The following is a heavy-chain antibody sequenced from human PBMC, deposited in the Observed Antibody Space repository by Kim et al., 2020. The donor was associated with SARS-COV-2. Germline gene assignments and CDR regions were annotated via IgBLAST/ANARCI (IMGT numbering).Heavy chain of an antibody. Sequence: YYADSVKGRFTNSRDNSRNTLYLQMNSLRAEDTAVYYCAKQSRDGYNFNSWGQGPLGTVSS. CDR3: AKQSRDGYNFNS. V-gene: IGHV3-30*02. D-gene: IGHD5-12*01. J-gene: IGHJ4*02.